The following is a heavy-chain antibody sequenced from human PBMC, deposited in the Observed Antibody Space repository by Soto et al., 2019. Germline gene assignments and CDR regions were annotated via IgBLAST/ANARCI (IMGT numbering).Heavy chain of an antibody. J-gene: IGHJ5*02. V-gene: IGHV4-30-4*01. D-gene: IGHD2-2*01. CDR3: GRDLTSNANCIDP. CDR2: IYYTGKT. CDR1: GDYIHVGGYY. Sequence: LSLTCSVSGDYIHVGGYYWTWIRQRPGKGLEWMGYIYYTGKTYYNPSLESRLTMSVDRSKNQFSLRLTSVTAADTAVYFCGRDLTSNANCIDPWGQGTLVTVS.